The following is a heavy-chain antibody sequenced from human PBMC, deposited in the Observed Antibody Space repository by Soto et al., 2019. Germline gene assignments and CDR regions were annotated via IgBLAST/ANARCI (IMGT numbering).Heavy chain of an antibody. J-gene: IGHJ6*02. CDR3: AREGTEIVVVGYYYYGMDV. D-gene: IGHD3-22*01. V-gene: IGHV6-1*01. CDR1: GDSVSSNSAA. CDR2: TYYRSKWYN. Sequence: PSQTLSLTCAISGDSVSSNSAAWNWIRQSPSRGLEWLGRTYYRSKWYNDYAVSVKSRITINPDTSKNQFSLQLNSVTPEDTAVYYCAREGTEIVVVGYYYYGMDVWGQGTTVTVSS.